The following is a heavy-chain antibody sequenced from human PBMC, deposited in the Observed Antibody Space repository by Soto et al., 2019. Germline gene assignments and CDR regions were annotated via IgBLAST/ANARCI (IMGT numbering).Heavy chain of an antibody. CDR1: GFSITDFA. CDR3: AKRRGEGYFDL. D-gene: IGHD3-16*01. V-gene: IGHV3-23*01. Sequence: PGGSLRLSCAASGFSITDFAISWVRLAPRKGLEWVATISGGLSTTFYADSVKGRFTISRDTSSTTLYLQLNSLRDDDAAMYYCAKRRGEGYFDLWGQGTLVTVSS. CDR2: ISGGLSTT. J-gene: IGHJ4*02.